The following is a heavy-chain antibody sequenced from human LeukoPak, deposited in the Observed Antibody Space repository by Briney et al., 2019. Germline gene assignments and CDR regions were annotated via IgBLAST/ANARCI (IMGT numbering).Heavy chain of an antibody. CDR3: AVARGVRGAGNWFDP. CDR2: IATSGST. Sequence: PSETLSLTCSVSGGAIIYGTYYSSWIRQPAGKGLEWIGRIATSGSTDYNPSLKSRVTISVDTSKNQFSLKLISVTAADTALYFFAVARGVRGAGNWFDPWGQGTLVTVSS. D-gene: IGHD3-10*01. V-gene: IGHV4-61*02. J-gene: IGHJ5*02. CDR1: GGAIIYGTYY.